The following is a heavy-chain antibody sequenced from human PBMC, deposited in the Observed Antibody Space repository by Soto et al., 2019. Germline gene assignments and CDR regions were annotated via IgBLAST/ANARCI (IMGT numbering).Heavy chain of an antibody. CDR3: AKDRLSPYSSSSSPFH. D-gene: IGHD6-6*01. CDR2: ISASGGST. V-gene: IGHV3-23*01. CDR1: GFTFSSYA. J-gene: IGHJ4*02. Sequence: PGGSLRLSCAASGFTFSSYAMSWVRQPPGKGLEWVSAISASGGSTYYAVSVKGRFTISRDNSKNTLYLQMSSLRAEDTAIYYCAKDRLSPYSSSSSPFHWGQGTLVTVSS.